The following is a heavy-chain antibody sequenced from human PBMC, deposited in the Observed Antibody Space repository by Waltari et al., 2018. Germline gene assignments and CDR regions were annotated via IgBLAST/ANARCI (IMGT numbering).Heavy chain of an antibody. CDR2: IYSGGTST. D-gene: IGHD3-16*01. J-gene: IGHJ4*02. Sequence: EEQLLESGGGLVQPGGSLRLSCAASGFTFSSYAMTWVRQAPGKGPEWVSVIYSGGTSTYYAGSVKGRFTISRDDSKNMLYLQMNSLRADDTAVYYCAQWRVPYYLDYWGQGTLVTVSS. V-gene: IGHV3-23*03. CDR1: GFTFSSYA. CDR3: AQWRVPYYLDY.